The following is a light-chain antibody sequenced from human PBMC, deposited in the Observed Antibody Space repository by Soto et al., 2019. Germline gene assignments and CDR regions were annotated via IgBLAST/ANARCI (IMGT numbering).Light chain of an antibody. CDR3: QYYNNWLAT. CDR2: DAS. J-gene: IGKJ4*01. CDR1: HSVSSY. V-gene: IGKV3-11*01. Sequence: EIVLTQSPATLSLSPGERATLSCRASHSVSSYLAWYQQKPGQAPRLLIYDASNRATGIPARFSGSGSGTEFTLTISSLQPDDFTIYYCQYYNNWLATFGGGTKVDIK.